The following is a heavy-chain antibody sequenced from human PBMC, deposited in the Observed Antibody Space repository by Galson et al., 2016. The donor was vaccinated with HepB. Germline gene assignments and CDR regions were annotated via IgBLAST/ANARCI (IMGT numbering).Heavy chain of an antibody. CDR1: SESFSGHH. CDR2: IHHDRSA. V-gene: IGHV4-34*01. Sequence: SETLSLTCAVSSESFSGHHWTWIRQAPGKGLEWIGEIHHDRSANYDPSLKSRVTISLDTSKKQFSLILTSVTAADTAVYYCTRGPHPQWPVSGYWGQGTLVTVSS. CDR3: TRGPHPQWPVSGY. J-gene: IGHJ4*02. D-gene: IGHD3-16*01.